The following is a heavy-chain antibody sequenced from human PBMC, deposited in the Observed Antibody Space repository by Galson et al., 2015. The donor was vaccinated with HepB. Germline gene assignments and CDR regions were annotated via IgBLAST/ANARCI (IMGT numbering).Heavy chain of an antibody. CDR2: MNLNSGNT. V-gene: IGHV1-8*01. CDR3: ARDVADIIIVPADGIFEY. J-gene: IGHJ4*02. CDR1: GYTFTSFD. Sequence: SVKVSCKGSGYTFTSFDINWVRQATGQGLEWIGWMNLNSGNTGIARKFQGRVTMTRNTSTSTVYMELSSLRSEDTAVYYCARDVADIIIVPADGIFEYWGQGTLVTVSS. D-gene: IGHD2-2*01.